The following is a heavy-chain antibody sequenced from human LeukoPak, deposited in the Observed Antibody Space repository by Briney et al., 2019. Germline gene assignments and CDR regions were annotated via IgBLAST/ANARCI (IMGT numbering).Heavy chain of an antibody. CDR3: ASEPEYFDY. CDR2: ISSSSSTI. CDR1: GFTFSSYS. J-gene: IGHJ4*02. Sequence: GRSLRLSCAASGFTFSSYSMNWVRQAPGKGLEWVSYISSSSSTIYYADSVKGRFTISRDNAKNSLYLQMNSLRAEDTAVYYCASEPEYFDYWGQGTLVTVSS. V-gene: IGHV3-48*01.